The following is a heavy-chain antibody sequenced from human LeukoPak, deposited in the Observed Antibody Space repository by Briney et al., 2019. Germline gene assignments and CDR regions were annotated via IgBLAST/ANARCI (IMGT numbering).Heavy chain of an antibody. CDR2: ISYDGSNK. J-gene: IGHJ4*02. V-gene: IGHV3-30-3*01. CDR3: ARDSQLLWFGEPYYYFDY. CDR1: GFTFSSYA. Sequence: GGSLRLSCAASGFTFSSYAMSWVRQAPGKGLEWVAVISYDGSNKYYADSVKGRFTISRDNSKNTLYLQMNSLRAEDTAVYYCARDSQLLWFGEPYYYFDYWGQGTLVTVSS. D-gene: IGHD3-10*01.